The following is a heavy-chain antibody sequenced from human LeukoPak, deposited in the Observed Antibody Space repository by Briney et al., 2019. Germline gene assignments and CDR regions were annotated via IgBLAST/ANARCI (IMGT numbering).Heavy chain of an antibody. J-gene: IGHJ3*02. CDR1: GFTFSSYA. D-gene: IGHD2-15*01. V-gene: IGHV3-23*01. CDR2: ISGSGGST. Sequence: GGSLRLSCAASGFTFSSYAMSWVRQAPGKGLEWVSAISGSGGSTYYADSVKGRFTTSRDNSKNTLYLQMNSLRAEDTAVYYCAKALGLCSGGSCYSLGAFDIWGQGTMVTVSS. CDR3: AKALGLCSGGSCYSLGAFDI.